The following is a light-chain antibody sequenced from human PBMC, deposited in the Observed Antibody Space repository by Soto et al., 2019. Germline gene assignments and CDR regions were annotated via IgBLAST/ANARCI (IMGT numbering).Light chain of an antibody. CDR3: HQYGDSPQT. V-gene: IGKV3-20*01. Sequence: EIVWTQSPGTLSLSPGERATLSCRTSQSVTTSYLAWYQQKPGQAPRLLIYGTSNRAPGIPDRFSGSGSATDFPLTISRLEPEDFAVYYCHQYGDSPQTFGQGTKVDIK. J-gene: IGKJ1*01. CDR1: QSVTTSY. CDR2: GTS.